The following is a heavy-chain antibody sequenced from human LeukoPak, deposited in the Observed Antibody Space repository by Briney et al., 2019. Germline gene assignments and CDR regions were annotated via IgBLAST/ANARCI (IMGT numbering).Heavy chain of an antibody. CDR3: ARPRNYYDSSGYYDY. V-gene: IGHV1-2*02. J-gene: IGHJ4*02. Sequence: GASVKVSCKASGYTFTGYYMHWVRQAPGQGLEWMGWINPNSGGTNYAQKFQGRVTMTRDTSISTAYMELSRLRSDDTAVYYCARPRNYYDSSGYYDYWGQGTLVTVSS. D-gene: IGHD3-22*01. CDR2: INPNSGGT. CDR1: GYTFTGYY.